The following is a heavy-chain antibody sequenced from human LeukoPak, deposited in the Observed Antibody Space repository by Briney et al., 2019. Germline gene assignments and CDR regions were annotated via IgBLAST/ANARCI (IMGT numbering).Heavy chain of an antibody. CDR2: INHSGST. CDR1: GGSFSGCY. V-gene: IGHV4-34*01. J-gene: IGHJ5*02. CDR3: ARSIGSDP. Sequence: SETLSLTCAVYGGSFSGCYWSWIRQPPGKGLEWIGEINHSGSTNYNPSLKSRVTISVDTSKNQFSLKLSSVTAADTAVYYCARSIGSDPWGQGTLVTVSS.